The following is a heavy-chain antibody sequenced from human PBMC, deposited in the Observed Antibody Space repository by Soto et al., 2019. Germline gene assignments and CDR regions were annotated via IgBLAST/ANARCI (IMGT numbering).Heavy chain of an antibody. Sequence: GGSLRLSCAASGFTFSSYEMDWVRQAPGKGLEWVAYISSNGGTIYYGDSVKGRFTISRDNADNSLYLQMNSLRAEDTAVYYCTKEKSLMYSGYDAFDIWGRGTMVIVSS. D-gene: IGHD5-12*01. CDR1: GFTFSSYE. V-gene: IGHV3-48*03. CDR3: TKEKSLMYSGYDAFDI. J-gene: IGHJ3*02. CDR2: ISSNGGTI.